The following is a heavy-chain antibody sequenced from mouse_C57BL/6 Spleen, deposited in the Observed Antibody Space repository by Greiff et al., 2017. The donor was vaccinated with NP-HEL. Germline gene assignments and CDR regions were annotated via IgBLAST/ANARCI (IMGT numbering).Heavy chain of an antibody. D-gene: IGHD3-2*02. CDR3: ARKGGQLRDLSYYYAMDY. CDR2: IWAGGGT. J-gene: IGHJ4*01. Sequence: QVQLKESGPGLVAPSQSLSITCTVSGFSLTSYAISWVRQPPGKGLEWLGVIWAGGGTNYNSALKSRLSISKDNSKSQVFLKMNSLQTDDTARYYCARKGGQLRDLSYYYAMDYWGQGTSVTVSS. V-gene: IGHV2-9-1*01. CDR1: GFSLTSYA.